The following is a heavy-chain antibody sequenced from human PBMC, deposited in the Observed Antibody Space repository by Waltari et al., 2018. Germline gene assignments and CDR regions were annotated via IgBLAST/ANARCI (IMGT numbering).Heavy chain of an antibody. V-gene: IGHV3-9*01. CDR2: ISWKSGCL. D-gene: IGHD3-3*01. Sequence: ELQLVGVGGGWVQPATSMRLSCSSSGLTIEDYAMTWVRQVPGKGLEWVSGISWKSGCLGYADSVKGRVTISRDDGKRSFHLQMNGLRPEDTAVYFCAKGKLRLLVWSNDAFDMWGQGTMVSVSS. CDR1: GLTIEDYA. CDR3: AKGKLRLLVWSNDAFDM. J-gene: IGHJ3*02.